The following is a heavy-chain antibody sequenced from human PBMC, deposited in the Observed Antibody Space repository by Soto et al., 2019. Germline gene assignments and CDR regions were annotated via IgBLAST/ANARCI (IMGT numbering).Heavy chain of an antibody. J-gene: IGHJ5*02. V-gene: IGHV4-59*08. D-gene: IGHD1-1*01. CDR3: ARHPLDNWFDP. CDR1: GGSISSYY. Sequence: SETLSLTCTVSGGSISSYYWSWIRQPPGKGLEWIGYIYYSGSTNYNPSLKSRVTISVDTSKNQFSLKLSSVTAADTAVYYCARHPLDNWFDPWGQGTLVTVSS. CDR2: IYYSGST.